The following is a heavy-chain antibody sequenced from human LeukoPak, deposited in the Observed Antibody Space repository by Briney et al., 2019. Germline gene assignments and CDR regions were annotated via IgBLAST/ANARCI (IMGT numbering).Heavy chain of an antibody. V-gene: IGHV3-48*03. J-gene: IGHJ4*02. CDR2: ISSTGSNI. D-gene: IGHD3-22*01. CDR1: GFTFSTYE. CDR3: AATYYYDGSGDY. Sequence: GGSLRLSCAASGFTFSTYEMNWVRQAPGKGLEWVSYISSTGSNIYYADSVKGRFTISRDNAKNSLYLLMNSLRAEDKAVYYCAATYYYDGSGDYWGQGTLVTVSS.